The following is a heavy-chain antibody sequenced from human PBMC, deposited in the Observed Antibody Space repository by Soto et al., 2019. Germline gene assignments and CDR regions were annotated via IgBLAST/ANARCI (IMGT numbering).Heavy chain of an antibody. Sequence: ASVKVSCKASGYTFTSYDINWVRQATRQGLEWMGWMNPNSGNTGYAQKFQGRVTMTRNTSISTAYMELSSLRSEDTAVYYCARGWYSSGWYYPYYYGMDVWGQGTTVTVSS. CDR3: ARGWYSSGWYYPYYYGMDV. CDR1: GYTFTSYD. V-gene: IGHV1-8*01. J-gene: IGHJ6*02. D-gene: IGHD6-19*01. CDR2: MNPNSGNT.